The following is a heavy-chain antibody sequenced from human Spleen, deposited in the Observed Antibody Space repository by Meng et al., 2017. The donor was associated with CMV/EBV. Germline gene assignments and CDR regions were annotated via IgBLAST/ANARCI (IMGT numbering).Heavy chain of an antibody. CDR2: INHSGST. D-gene: IGHD6-6*01. J-gene: IGHJ5*02. V-gene: IGHV4-34*01. Sequence: HVKLQQWGAALLKPSGTLSLPWPSYGRAFSGYYWSWIRQPPGKGLEWIGEINHSGSTNYNPSLKSRVTISVDTSKNQFSLKLSSVTAADTAVYYCARGYSSSPLSNLNWFDPWGQGTLVTVSS. CDR3: ARGYSSSPLSNLNWFDP. CDR1: GRAFSGYY.